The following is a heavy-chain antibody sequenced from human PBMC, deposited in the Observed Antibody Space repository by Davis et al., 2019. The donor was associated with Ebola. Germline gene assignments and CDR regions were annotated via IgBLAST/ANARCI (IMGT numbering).Heavy chain of an antibody. CDR3: ARAGLVALGH. CDR1: GYTFTSHD. J-gene: IGHJ4*02. D-gene: IGHD2-15*01. CDR2: MNPNSGAA. Sequence: ASVKVSCKASGYTFTSHDIHWVRQAPGQGLEWMGWMNPNSGAADFVEKFQGRVAMTSNTSITTAYLELSGLTADDTAVYYCARAGLVALGHWGQGTLITVSS. V-gene: IGHV1-8*01.